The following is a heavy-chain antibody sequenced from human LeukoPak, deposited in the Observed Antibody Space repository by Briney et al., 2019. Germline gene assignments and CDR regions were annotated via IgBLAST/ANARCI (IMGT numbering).Heavy chain of an antibody. CDR1: GGSINSHF. Sequence: KPSDTLSLTCTVSGGSINSHFWIWIREPPGKGLEWIGYIHSTRSTNYNAELKSRDTISVDTSSNQFSLKLSPVTAADTAVYYCARDGYSGSSLFDYWGQGAPVTVSS. V-gene: IGHV4-59*11. D-gene: IGHD1-26*01. CDR3: ARDGYSGSSLFDY. CDR2: IHSTRST. J-gene: IGHJ4*02.